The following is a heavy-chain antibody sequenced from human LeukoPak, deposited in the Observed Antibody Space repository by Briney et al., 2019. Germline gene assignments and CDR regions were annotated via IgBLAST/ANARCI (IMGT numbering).Heavy chain of an antibody. Sequence: PGGSLRLSCAASGFTFSSYGMHWVRQAPGKGLEWVAAISYDGSNKYYADSVKGRFTISRDNSKNTLYLQMNSLRAEDTAVYYCAKGLSVYGNAFDIWGQGTMITVSS. CDR2: ISYDGSNK. CDR3: AKGLSVYGNAFDI. D-gene: IGHD5/OR15-5a*01. V-gene: IGHV3-30*18. CDR1: GFTFSSYG. J-gene: IGHJ3*02.